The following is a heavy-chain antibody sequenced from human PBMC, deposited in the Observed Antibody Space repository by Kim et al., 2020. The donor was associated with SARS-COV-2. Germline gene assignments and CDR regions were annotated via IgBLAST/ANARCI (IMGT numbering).Heavy chain of an antibody. D-gene: IGHD2-15*01. CDR1: GGSFSGYY. CDR3: ARITGLGYCSGGSCYSYYYGMDV. V-gene: IGHV4-34*01. CDR2: INHSGST. J-gene: IGHJ6*02. Sequence: SETLSLTCAVYGGSFSGYYWSWIRQPPGKGLEWIGEINHSGSTNYNPSLKRRVTISVDTSKNQFSRKLSSVTAADTAVYYCARITGLGYCSGGSCYSYYYGMDVWGQGTTVTVSS.